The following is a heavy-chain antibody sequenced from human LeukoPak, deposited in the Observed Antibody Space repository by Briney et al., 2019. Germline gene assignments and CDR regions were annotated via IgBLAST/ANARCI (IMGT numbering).Heavy chain of an antibody. CDR3: ARGRYDSSGSYSLFDY. Sequence: GGSLRLSCAASGFTFSSYEMNWVRQAPGKGLEWVSYISSSGSTIYYADSVKGRFTISRDNAKSSLYLQMNSLRAEDTAVYYCARGRYDSSGSYSLFDYWGQGTLVTVSS. CDR1: GFTFSSYE. J-gene: IGHJ4*02. D-gene: IGHD3-22*01. CDR2: ISSSGSTI. V-gene: IGHV3-48*03.